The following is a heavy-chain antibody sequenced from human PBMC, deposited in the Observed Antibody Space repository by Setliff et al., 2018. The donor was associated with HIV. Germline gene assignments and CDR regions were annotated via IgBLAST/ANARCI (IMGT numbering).Heavy chain of an antibody. J-gene: IGHJ4*02. Sequence: GGSLRLSCAASGLTFSNYATTWVRQAPGKGLEWVSDITGRGGTTFYADSVKSRFTTSRDTNTLYLQMNSLRAEDTAVYYCANSRSGALEGVDYWGQGTLVTVSS. CDR3: ANSRSGALEGVDY. CDR2: ITGRGGTT. V-gene: IGHV3-23*01. CDR1: GLTFSNYA. D-gene: IGHD2-15*01.